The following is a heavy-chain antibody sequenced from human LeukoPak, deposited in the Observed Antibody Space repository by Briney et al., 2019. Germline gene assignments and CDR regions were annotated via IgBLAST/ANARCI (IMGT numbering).Heavy chain of an antibody. V-gene: IGHV4-34*01. CDR1: GGSFSGYY. CDR3: ARGPMYYYDSSGYQHYYYYYYMDV. CDR2: INHSGST. Sequence: SETLSLTCAVYGGSFSGYYWSWIRQPPGKGLEWIGEINHSGSTNYNPSLKSRVTISVDTSKNQFSLKLSSVTAADTAVYYCARGPMYYYDSSGYQHYYYYYYMDVWGKGTTVTVSS. J-gene: IGHJ6*03. D-gene: IGHD3-22*01.